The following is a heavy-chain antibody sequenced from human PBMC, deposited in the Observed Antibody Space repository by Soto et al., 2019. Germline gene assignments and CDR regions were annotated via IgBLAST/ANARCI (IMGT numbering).Heavy chain of an antibody. V-gene: IGHV4-59*08. CDR2: IYYSGST. J-gene: IGHJ4*02. D-gene: IGHD1-20*01. CDR3: ARGGCIHMDY. CDR1: GGSISTYY. Sequence: QVQLQESGPGLAKPSETLSLTCTVSGGSISTYYWSWIRQPPGKGLEWIGYIYYSGSTNYNPSLKIRVPIAVDTSKNPFSLKLGSVSAAAPVVYYCARGGCIHMDYWGQGALVTVSS.